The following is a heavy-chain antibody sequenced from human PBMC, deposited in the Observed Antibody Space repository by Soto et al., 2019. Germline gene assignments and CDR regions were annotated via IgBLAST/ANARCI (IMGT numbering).Heavy chain of an antibody. CDR1: GFTFSSYG. J-gene: IGHJ6*03. CDR2: IWYDGSNK. CDR3: ARGFQGYGSGGYYYYMDV. Sequence: GGSLRLSCAASGFTFSSYGMHWVRQAPGKGLEWVAVIWYDGSNKYYADSVKGRFTISRDNSKNTLYLQMNSLRAEDTAVYYCARGFQGYGSGGYYYYMDVWGKGTTVTVSS. D-gene: IGHD3-10*01. V-gene: IGHV3-33*01.